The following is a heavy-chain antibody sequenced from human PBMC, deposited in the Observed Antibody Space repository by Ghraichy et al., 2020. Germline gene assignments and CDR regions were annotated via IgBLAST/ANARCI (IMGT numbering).Heavy chain of an antibody. V-gene: IGHV1-3*01. CDR3: ARDRSGCYYMDV. CDR1: GYTFTNYA. J-gene: IGHJ6*03. Sequence: ASVKVSCKASGYTFTNYALHWVRQAPGQRLEWMGWINAGNGNTKYSQRFQGRGTITRDTSASTVYLELSSLRYEATAVYHGARDRSGCYYMDVWGKGTTVTVSS. CDR2: INAGNGNT. D-gene: IGHD6-25*01.